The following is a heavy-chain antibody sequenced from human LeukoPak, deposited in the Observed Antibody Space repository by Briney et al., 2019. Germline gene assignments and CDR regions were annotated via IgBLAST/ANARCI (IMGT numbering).Heavy chain of an antibody. V-gene: IGHV4-39*07. CDR2: INHSGST. CDR1: GGSISSSSYY. CDR3: AREGGSTVTTWRDYYYYYMDV. J-gene: IGHJ6*03. D-gene: IGHD4-17*01. Sequence: SETLSLTCTVSGGSISSSSYYWSWIRQPPGKGLEWIGEINHSGSTNYNPSLKSRVTISVDTSKNQFSLKLSSVTAADTAVYYCAREGGSTVTTWRDYYYYYMDVWGKGTTVTVSS.